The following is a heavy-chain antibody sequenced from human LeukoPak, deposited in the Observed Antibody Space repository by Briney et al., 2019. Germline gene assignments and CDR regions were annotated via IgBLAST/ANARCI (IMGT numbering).Heavy chain of an antibody. CDR1: GFTFGDYA. Sequence: GGSLRLSCTASGFTFGDYAMSWFRQAPGKGLEWVGFIRSKAYGGTTEYAASVKGRFTISRDDSKSIAYLQMNSLKTEDTAVYYCTRGWRYDYVWGSYPNDAFDIWGQGTMVTVSS. J-gene: IGHJ3*02. D-gene: IGHD3-16*02. V-gene: IGHV3-49*03. CDR3: TRGWRYDYVWGSYPNDAFDI. CDR2: IRSKAYGGTT.